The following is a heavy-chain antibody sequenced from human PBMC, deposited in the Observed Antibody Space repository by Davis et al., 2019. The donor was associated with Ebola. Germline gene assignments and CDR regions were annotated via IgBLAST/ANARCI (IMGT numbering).Heavy chain of an antibody. J-gene: IGHJ4*02. CDR3: ARGPKTHLDYYDSSGYYYGVY. CDR1: GGTFSSYA. V-gene: IGHV1-69*13. CDR2: IIPIFGTA. D-gene: IGHD3-22*01. Sequence: SVKVSCKASGGTFSSYAISWVRQAPGQGLEWMGGIIPIFGTANYAQKFQGRVTITADESTSTAYMELSSLRSEDTAGYYFARGPKTHLDYYDSSGYYYGVYWGQGTLVTVSS.